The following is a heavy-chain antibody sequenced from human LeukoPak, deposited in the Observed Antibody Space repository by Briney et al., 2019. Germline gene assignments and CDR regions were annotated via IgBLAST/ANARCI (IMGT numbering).Heavy chain of an antibody. CDR1: GFTFSSYE. J-gene: IGHJ4*02. D-gene: IGHD3-10*01. CDR2: ISSSGSTI. V-gene: IGHV3-48*03. Sequence: PGGSLRLYCAASGFTFSSYEMNWVRQAPGKWREWVSYISSSGSTIYYADSVKGRFTISRDNAKNSLYLQMKSLRAEDTAVYYCAREAKAGYFDYWGQGTLVTVSS. CDR3: AREAKAGYFDY.